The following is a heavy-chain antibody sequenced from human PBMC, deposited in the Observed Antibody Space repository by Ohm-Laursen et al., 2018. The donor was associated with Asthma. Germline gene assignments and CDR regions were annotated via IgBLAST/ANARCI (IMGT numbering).Heavy chain of an antibody. V-gene: IGHV4-30-4*01. CDR1: GGSISSGDYY. D-gene: IGHD2-15*01. Sequence: SQTLSLTCTVSGGSISSGDYYWSWIRQPPGKGLEWIGYIYYSGSTYYNPSLKSRVTISVDTSKNQFSLKLSSVTAADTAVYYCARAQSSGYCSGGSCLDYWGQGTLVTVSS. J-gene: IGHJ4*02. CDR3: ARAQSSGYCSGGSCLDY. CDR2: IYYSGST.